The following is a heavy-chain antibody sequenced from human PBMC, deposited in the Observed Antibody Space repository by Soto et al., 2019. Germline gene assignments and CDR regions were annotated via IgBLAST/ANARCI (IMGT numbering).Heavy chain of an antibody. CDR1: GGTFSSYT. J-gene: IGHJ3*02. D-gene: IGHD6-19*01. CDR3: AVLAVAAQRYAFDI. Sequence: XVKVSCKASGGTFSSYTIRWVRQAPGQCLEWMGRIIPILGIANYAQKFQGRVTITADKSTSTAYMELSSLRSEDTAVYYCAVLAVAAQRYAFDIWGQGTMVTVSS. CDR2: IIPILGIA. V-gene: IGHV1-69*02.